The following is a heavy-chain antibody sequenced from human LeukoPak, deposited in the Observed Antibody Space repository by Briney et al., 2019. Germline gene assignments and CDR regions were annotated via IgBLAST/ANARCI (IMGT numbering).Heavy chain of an antibody. D-gene: IGHD6-19*01. J-gene: IGHJ4*02. CDR1: GGSISSSSYY. V-gene: IGHV4-39*07. CDR3: ARDIAVAGNDLIDY. CDR2: IYYSGST. Sequence: PSETLSLTCTVSGGSISSSSYYWGWIRQPPGKGLEWIGSIYYSGSTYYNPSLKSRVTISVDTSKNQFSLKLSSVTAADTAVYYCARDIAVAGNDLIDYWGQGTLVTVSS.